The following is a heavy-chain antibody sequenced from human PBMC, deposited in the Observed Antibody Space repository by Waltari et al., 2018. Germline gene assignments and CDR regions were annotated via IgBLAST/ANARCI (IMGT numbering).Heavy chain of an antibody. V-gene: IGHV6-1*01. CDR3: ARDGTSGRKPYYYYGMDV. Sequence: QVQLQQSGPGLVKPSQTLSLTCAISGDSVSSNSAAWNWIRQSPSRGLEWLGRTYYRSKWYNDYALSVKSRITINPDTSKNQFSLQLNSVTPEDTAVYYCARDGTSGRKPYYYYGMDVWGQGTTVTVSS. D-gene: IGHD1-7*01. CDR2: TYYRSKWYN. J-gene: IGHJ6*02. CDR1: GDSVSSNSAA.